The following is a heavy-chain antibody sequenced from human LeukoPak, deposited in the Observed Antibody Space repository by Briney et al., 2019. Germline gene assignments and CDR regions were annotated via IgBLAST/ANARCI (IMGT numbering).Heavy chain of an antibody. CDR1: GFTFSNYW. Sequence: QPGGSLRLSCAASGFTFSNYWMHWVRQAPGKGLVWVSRVNGDGSATNYADSVKGRFTISRDNAKNTRFLQMNSLRPDDTAVYFCARNHYGSVDYWGQGTLVTVSS. J-gene: IGHJ4*02. D-gene: IGHD3-10*01. CDR2: VNGDGSAT. CDR3: ARNHYGSVDY. V-gene: IGHV3-74*01.